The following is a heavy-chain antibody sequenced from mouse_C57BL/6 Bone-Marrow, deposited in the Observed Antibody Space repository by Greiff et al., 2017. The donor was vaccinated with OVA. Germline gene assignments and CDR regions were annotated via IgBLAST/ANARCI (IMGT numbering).Heavy chain of an antibody. CDR3: GIYGSSLWFAY. D-gene: IGHD1-1*01. CDR1: GYTFTSYG. J-gene: IGHJ3*01. CDR2: IYPRSGNT. V-gene: IGHV1-81*01. Sequence: VQLQQPGAELARPGASVKLSCKASGYTFTSYGISWVKQRTGQGLEWIGEIYPRSGNTYYNEKFKGKATLTADKSSSTAYMELRSLTSEDSAVYVGGIYGSSLWFAYWGQGTLVTVSA.